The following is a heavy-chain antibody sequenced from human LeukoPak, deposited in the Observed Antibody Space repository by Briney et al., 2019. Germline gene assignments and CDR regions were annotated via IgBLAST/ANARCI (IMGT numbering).Heavy chain of an antibody. J-gene: IGHJ3*02. D-gene: IGHD4-17*01. V-gene: IGHV4-30-2*01. CDR1: GGSISSGGYS. CDR2: IYHSGST. Sequence: SETLSLTCAVSGGSISSGGYSWSWIRQPPGKGLEWIGYIYHSGSTYYNPSLKSRVTISVDRSKNQFSLKLSSVTAADTAVYYCASPIDYRPQYGDYRHEAFDIWGQGTMVTVSS. CDR3: ASPIDYRPQYGDYRHEAFDI.